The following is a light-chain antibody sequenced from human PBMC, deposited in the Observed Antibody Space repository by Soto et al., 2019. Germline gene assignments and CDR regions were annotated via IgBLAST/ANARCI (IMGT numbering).Light chain of an antibody. CDR1: SSNVGGGYD. Sequence: QSVLTQPPSVSGAPGQRVTISCTGSSSNVGGGYDVHWYQQLPGTAPKLLIYGNSNRPSGVPDRFSGSKSGTSASLAITGLQAEDEADYYCQSYDSSLSGSEVFGVGTKVTVL. CDR3: QSYDSSLSGSEV. V-gene: IGLV1-40*01. J-gene: IGLJ2*01. CDR2: GNS.